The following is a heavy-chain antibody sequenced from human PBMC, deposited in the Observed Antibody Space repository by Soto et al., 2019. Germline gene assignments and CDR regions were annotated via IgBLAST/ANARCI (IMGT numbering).Heavy chain of an antibody. V-gene: IGHV4-31*03. D-gene: IGHD2-15*01. J-gene: IGHJ3*02. CDR2: IYYSGST. Sequence: SETLSLTCTVSGGSISSGGYYWSWIRQHPGKGLEWIGYIYYSGSTYYNPTLKSRVTISVDTSKNQFSLKLSSVTAADTAVYYCARQYCSGGSCYSSAFDIWGQGTMVTVSS. CDR1: GGSISSGGYY. CDR3: ARQYCSGGSCYSSAFDI.